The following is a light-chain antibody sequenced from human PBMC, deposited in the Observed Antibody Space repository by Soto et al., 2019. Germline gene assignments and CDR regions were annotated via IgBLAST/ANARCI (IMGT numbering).Light chain of an antibody. Sequence: EIGWTQSPGTLSLSPGERATLSCRASQSVGRNFLAWYQQKPGQAPRLLIYRASNRATGIPDRVSGSGSGTDFTLTIYRLEPEDIAVYYCQQYSISPITFGQGTRLEIK. J-gene: IGKJ5*01. CDR2: RAS. CDR1: QSVGRNF. CDR3: QQYSISPIT. V-gene: IGKV3-20*01.